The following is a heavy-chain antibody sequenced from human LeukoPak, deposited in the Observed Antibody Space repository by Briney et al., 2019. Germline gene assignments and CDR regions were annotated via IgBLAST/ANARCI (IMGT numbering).Heavy chain of an antibody. CDR1: GFTFSSYA. D-gene: IGHD3-9*01. J-gene: IGHJ4*02. V-gene: IGHV3-23*01. CDR3: AKNYYDILTGYYID. Sequence: PGGSLSLSCAASGFTFSSYAMSWVRQAPGKGLEWVSAISGSGGSTYYADSVKGRFTISRDNSKNTLYLQMNSLRAEDTAVYYCAKNYYDILTGYYIDWGQGTLVTVSS. CDR2: ISGSGGST.